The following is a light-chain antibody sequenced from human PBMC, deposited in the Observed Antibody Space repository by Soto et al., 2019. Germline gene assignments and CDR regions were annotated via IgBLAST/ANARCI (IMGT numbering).Light chain of an antibody. Sequence: QSVLTQPASVSGSPGQSITISCTGTSSDVGDYNYVSWYQQYPGKAPKLMIHDVNHRPSGVSDRFSGSKSGNTASLTISGLQAEDEADYYCSSYTSSNTYVFGTGTKVTVL. J-gene: IGLJ1*01. CDR2: DVN. V-gene: IGLV2-14*01. CDR3: SSYTSSNTYV. CDR1: SSDVGDYNY.